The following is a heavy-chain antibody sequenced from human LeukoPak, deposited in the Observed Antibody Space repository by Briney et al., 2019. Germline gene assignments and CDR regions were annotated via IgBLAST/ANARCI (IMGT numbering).Heavy chain of an antibody. CDR2: ISAYNGNT. Sequence: ASVKVSCKASGYTFTSYGISWVRQAPGQGLEWMGWISAYNGNTNYAQKLQGRVTMTTDTSTSTAYMELRSLRSDDTAVYYCARDGAIGYCSSASCSQEDYWGQGTLVTVSS. CDR1: GYTFTSYG. J-gene: IGHJ4*02. V-gene: IGHV1-18*01. CDR3: ARDGAIGYCSSASCSQEDY. D-gene: IGHD2-2*01.